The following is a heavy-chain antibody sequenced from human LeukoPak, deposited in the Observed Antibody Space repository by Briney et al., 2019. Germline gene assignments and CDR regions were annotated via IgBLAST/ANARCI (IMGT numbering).Heavy chain of an antibody. V-gene: IGHV4-38-2*01. CDR3: ARQHPPPRISLVRGVEY. CDR1: GYSISSAYY. D-gene: IGHD3-10*01. J-gene: IGHJ4*02. Sequence: KTSETLSLTCAVSGYSISSAYYWGWIRQPPGKGLEWIGTIYHSGNTYYNPSLKSRVTISVDTSKNQISLKVSSVTAADTAVYYCARQHPPPRISLVRGVEYWGQGTLVTVSS. CDR2: IYHSGNT.